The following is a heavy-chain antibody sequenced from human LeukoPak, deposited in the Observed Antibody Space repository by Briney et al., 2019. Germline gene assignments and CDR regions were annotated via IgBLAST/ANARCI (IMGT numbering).Heavy chain of an antibody. CDR1: GYTFTDYY. J-gene: IGHJ4*02. CDR3: AREVAVAEYFDY. V-gene: IGHV1-2*02. D-gene: IGHD6-19*01. CDR2: INPNSGGT. Sequence: ASVKVSCKASGYTFTDYYMHWVRQAPGQGLEWMGWINPNSGGTNYAQKFQGRVTMTRDTSASTAYMELSSLRSEDMAVYYCAREVAVAEYFDYWGQGTLVTVSS.